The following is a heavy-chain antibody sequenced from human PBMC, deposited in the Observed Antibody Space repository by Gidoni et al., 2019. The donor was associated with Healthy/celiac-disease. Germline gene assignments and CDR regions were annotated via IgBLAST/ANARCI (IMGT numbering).Heavy chain of an antibody. V-gene: IGHV3-21*01. Sequence: EVQLVESGGGLVKPGGSLRLSCAASGFTFSSYSMNWVRQAPGKGLEWVSSISSSSSYIYYADSVKGRFTISRDKAKNSLYLQMNSLRAEDTAVYYCARGRGVLWFGESDYWGQGTLVTVSS. CDR1: GFTFSSYS. J-gene: IGHJ4*02. CDR3: ARGRGVLWFGESDY. CDR2: ISSSSSYI. D-gene: IGHD3-10*01.